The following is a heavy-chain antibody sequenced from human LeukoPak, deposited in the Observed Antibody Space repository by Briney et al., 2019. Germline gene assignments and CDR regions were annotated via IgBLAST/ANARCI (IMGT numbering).Heavy chain of an antibody. CDR3: ARRIVGATKSCFDY. V-gene: IGHV4-59*08. Sequence: SETLSLTCSVSGVSFSRYYWSWIRQPPGKGLEWIGYIYYSGSTNYNPSLKSRVTISVDTSKNQFSLKLSTVTAADTAVYYCARRIVGATKSCFDYWGQGTLVTVSS. D-gene: IGHD1-26*01. CDR1: GVSFSRYY. CDR2: IYYSGST. J-gene: IGHJ4*02.